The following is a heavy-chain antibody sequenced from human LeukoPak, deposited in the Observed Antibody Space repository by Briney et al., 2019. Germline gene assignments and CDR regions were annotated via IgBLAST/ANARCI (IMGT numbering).Heavy chain of an antibody. J-gene: IGHJ5*02. D-gene: IGHD3-22*01. CDR1: GYTFTSYD. CDR3: VRVYHDGSFESGNWFDP. V-gene: IGHV1-8*01. Sequence: GASVKVSCKASGYTFTSYDINWLRQATGQGPEWMGWMNPNSGATGYAQKFQGRVTITRDTSISTAYMELSSLRSEDTAVYYCVRVYHDGSFESGNWFDPWGQGTLVTVSS. CDR2: MNPNSGAT.